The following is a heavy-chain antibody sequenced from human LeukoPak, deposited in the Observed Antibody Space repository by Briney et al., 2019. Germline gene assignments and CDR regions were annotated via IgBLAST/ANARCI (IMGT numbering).Heavy chain of an antibody. V-gene: IGHV1-69*13. CDR1: GYIFTSYS. CDR3: ARKIGNSVSFYMDV. CDR2: IIPIFGTA. Sequence: SVKVSCKASGYIFTSYSIHWVRQAPGQGLEWMGGIIPIFGTANYAQKFQGRVTITADESTSTAYMELSSLRPEDTAVYYCARKIGNSVSFYMDVWGKGTTVTISS. D-gene: IGHD2/OR15-2a*01. J-gene: IGHJ6*03.